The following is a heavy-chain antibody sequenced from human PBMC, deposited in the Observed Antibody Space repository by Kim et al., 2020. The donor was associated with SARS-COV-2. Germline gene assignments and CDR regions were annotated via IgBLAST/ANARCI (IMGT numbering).Heavy chain of an antibody. CDR3: ATINYYDSSGYYGQFDY. J-gene: IGHJ4*02. V-gene: IGHV3-53*01. Sequence: KGLFTISRDNSKNTLYLQMNSLRAEDTAVYYCATINYYDSSGYYGQFDYWGQGTLVTVSS. D-gene: IGHD3-22*01.